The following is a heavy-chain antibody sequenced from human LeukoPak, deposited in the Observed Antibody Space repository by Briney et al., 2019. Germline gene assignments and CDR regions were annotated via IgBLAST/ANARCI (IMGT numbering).Heavy chain of an antibody. V-gene: IGHV3-21*01. Sequence: PGGSLRLSCAASGFTFSSYSMNWVRQAPGKGLEWVSSISSSSSYIYYADSVKGRFTISRDNAKNSLYLQMNSLRAENTAVYYCAREVREILEDYDFWSGYRYYYGMDVWGQGTTVTVSS. J-gene: IGHJ6*02. CDR1: GFTFSSYS. D-gene: IGHD3-3*01. CDR3: AREVREILEDYDFWSGYRYYYGMDV. CDR2: ISSSSSYI.